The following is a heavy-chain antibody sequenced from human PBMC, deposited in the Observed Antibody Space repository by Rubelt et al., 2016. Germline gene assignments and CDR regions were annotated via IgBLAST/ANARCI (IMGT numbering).Heavy chain of an antibody. D-gene: IGHD3-22*01. V-gene: IGHV3-23*01. J-gene: IGHJ4*02. CDR1: GFPFSTYA. CDR2: ISGSGGDT. Sequence: GESLRLSCAASGFPFSTYAMSWVRQAPGKGLEWVSGISGSGGDTFYADSVKGRFTISRDNSKNTLYLQMNSLRAEEPAVYYCARDRNYYDSSGFSNFDYWGQGTLVTVSS. CDR3: ARDRNYYDSSGFSNFDY.